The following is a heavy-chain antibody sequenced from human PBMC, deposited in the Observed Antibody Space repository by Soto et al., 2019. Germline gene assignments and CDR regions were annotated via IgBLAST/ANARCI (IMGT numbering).Heavy chain of an antibody. Sequence: EVQLVESGGGLVKPGGSLRLSCAASGFTFSNAWMNWVRQAPGKGLEWVGRIKSKTDGGTTDYAAPVKGRFTISRDDSKNTLYLQMNSLKTEDTDVYYCTTAQTIFGVVTGDYWGQGTLVTVSS. CDR3: TTAQTIFGVVTGDY. CDR1: GFTFSNAW. CDR2: IKSKTDGGTT. J-gene: IGHJ4*02. V-gene: IGHV3-15*07. D-gene: IGHD3-3*01.